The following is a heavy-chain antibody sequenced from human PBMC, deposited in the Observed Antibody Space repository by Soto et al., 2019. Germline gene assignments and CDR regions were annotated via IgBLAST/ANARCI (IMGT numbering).Heavy chain of an antibody. J-gene: IGHJ4*02. Sequence: SETLSLTCTVSGDSVTSDSYFWSWIRQPPGKGLEWIGNSYYSGYYSGSTNHNPSLKSRVTVSVDTSKNQFSLKLRSVTAADRAVYYCARGSVDTVDSSGFYEYWGQGTPVTVSS. D-gene: IGHD3-22*01. CDR2: SYYSGYYSGST. CDR3: ARGSVDTVDSSGFYEY. V-gene: IGHV4-61*01. CDR1: GDSVTSDSYF.